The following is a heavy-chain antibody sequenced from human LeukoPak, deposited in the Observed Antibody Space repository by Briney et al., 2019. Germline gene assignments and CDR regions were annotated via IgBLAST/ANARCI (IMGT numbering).Heavy chain of an antibody. CDR1: GGSFSGYY. J-gene: IGHJ4*02. V-gene: IGHV4-34*01. CDR3: ARLLIYYDSSGYLYYFDY. Sequence: SETLSLTCAVYGGSFSGYYWSWIRQPPGKGLEWIGSIYYSGSTYYNPSLKSRVTISVDTSKNQFSLKLSSVTAADTAVYYCARLLIYYDSSGYLYYFDYWGQGTLVTVSS. D-gene: IGHD3-22*01. CDR2: IYYSGST.